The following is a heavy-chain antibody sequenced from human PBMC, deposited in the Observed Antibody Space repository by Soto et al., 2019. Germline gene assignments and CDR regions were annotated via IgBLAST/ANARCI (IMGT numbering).Heavy chain of an antibody. CDR1: GYTFTSYG. CDR3: ARVGYYGSGSYAPNYYYYYMDV. Sequence: ASVKVSCKASGYTFTSYGISWVRQAPGQGLEWMGWISAYNGNTNYAQKLQGRVNMTTDTSTSTAYMELRSLRSDDTAVYYCARVGYYGSGSYAPNYYYYYMDVWGKGTTVTVSS. CDR2: ISAYNGNT. D-gene: IGHD3-10*01. J-gene: IGHJ6*03. V-gene: IGHV1-18*01.